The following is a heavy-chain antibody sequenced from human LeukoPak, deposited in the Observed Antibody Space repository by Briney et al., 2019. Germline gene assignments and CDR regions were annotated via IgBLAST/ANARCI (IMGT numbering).Heavy chain of an antibody. D-gene: IGHD2-15*01. CDR3: ARDPRGSGSGGSSRFFDS. CDR2: ISSSGSTT. J-gene: IGHJ4*02. V-gene: IGHV3-48*03. CDR1: GFTFTSYE. Sequence: GGSRRLSCAASGFTFTSYEMNWVRQAPGKGLEWVSYISSSGSTTYYADSVKGRFTTSRDNTKYSLYLQMNSLRAEDTAVYYCARDPRGSGSGGSSRFFDSWGQGTLVTVSS.